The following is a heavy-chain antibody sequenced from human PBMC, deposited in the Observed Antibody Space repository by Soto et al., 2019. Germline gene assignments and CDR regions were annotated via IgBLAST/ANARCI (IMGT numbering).Heavy chain of an antibody. Sequence: SSETLSLTCTVSGGSLSSYYWSWIRQPPGKGLEWIGYIYYSGSAKYNPSLKSRVTMTVDTSKNQFSLKLSSVTAADTAVYYCARVLGGMATVPFDYWGQGALVTVSS. D-gene: IGHD4-4*01. J-gene: IGHJ4*02. CDR1: GGSLSSYY. CDR2: IYYSGSA. V-gene: IGHV4-59*01. CDR3: ARVLGGMATVPFDY.